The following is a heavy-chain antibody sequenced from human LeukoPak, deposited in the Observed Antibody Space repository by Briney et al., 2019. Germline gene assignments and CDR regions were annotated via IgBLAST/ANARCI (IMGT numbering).Heavy chain of an antibody. V-gene: IGHV3-21*01. CDR3: AKDMGLAAAGQMGY. D-gene: IGHD6-13*01. CDR2: ISSSSSYI. J-gene: IGHJ4*02. CDR1: GFTFSSYS. Sequence: GGSLRLSCAASGFTFSSYSMNWVRQAPGKGLEWVSSISSSSSYIYYAHSVKGRFTISRDNAKNSLYLQMNSLRAEDTAVYYCAKDMGLAAAGQMGYWGQGTLVTVSS.